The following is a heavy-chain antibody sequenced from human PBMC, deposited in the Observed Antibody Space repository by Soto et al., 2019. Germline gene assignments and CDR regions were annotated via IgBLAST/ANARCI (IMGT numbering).Heavy chain of an antibody. Sequence: PSETLSLTCTVSGGSISSSSYYWGWIRQPPGKGLEWIGSIYYSGSTYYNPSLKSRVTISVDTSKNQFSLKLSSVTAADTAVYYCARGYNGASDAFDIWGQGTMVTVSS. V-gene: IGHV4-39*07. CDR2: IYYSGST. CDR3: ARGYNGASDAFDI. D-gene: IGHD1-20*01. CDR1: GGSISSSSYY. J-gene: IGHJ3*02.